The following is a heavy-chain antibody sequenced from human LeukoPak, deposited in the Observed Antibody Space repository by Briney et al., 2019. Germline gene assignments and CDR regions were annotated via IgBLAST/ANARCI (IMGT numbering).Heavy chain of an antibody. CDR1: GASISSYY. Sequence: SETLSLTCTVSGASISSYYWSWIRQPPGQGLEWIGYIYYSGSINYSPSLKSRVSISVDTSKNQFSLKLSSVTAADTAMYYCARKDGDGWGQGTLVTVSS. CDR2: IYYSGSI. D-gene: IGHD5-24*01. V-gene: IGHV4-59*01. CDR3: ARKDGDG. J-gene: IGHJ4*02.